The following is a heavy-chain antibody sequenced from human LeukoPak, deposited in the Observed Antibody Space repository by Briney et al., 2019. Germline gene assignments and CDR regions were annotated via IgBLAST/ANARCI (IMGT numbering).Heavy chain of an antibody. J-gene: IGHJ4*02. V-gene: IGHV3-66*01. CDR2: IYSGGDT. Sequence: PGGSLRLSCAASGFTGSSKYMTWVRQAPGKGLEWLSVIYSGGDTYYADFVRGRFTISRDNSKNMVFLQMRSLRAEDTAVYYCVRDRSASSDYYALGYWGQGTLVTVSS. D-gene: IGHD3-22*01. CDR3: VRDRSASSDYYALGY. CDR1: GFTGSSKY.